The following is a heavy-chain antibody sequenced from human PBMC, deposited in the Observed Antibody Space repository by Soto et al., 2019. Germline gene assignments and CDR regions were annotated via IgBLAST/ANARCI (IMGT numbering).Heavy chain of an antibody. V-gene: IGHV4-39*01. D-gene: IGHD5-18*01. CDR2: IYYSGST. Sequence: SETLSLTCTVSGGSISSSSYYWGWIRQPPGKGLEWIGSIYYSGSTYYNPSLKSRVTISVDTSKNQFSLKLSSVTAADTAVYYCARHVEDTVIVTNDYRGQRTPVTV. J-gene: IGHJ4*02. CDR1: GGSISSSSYY. CDR3: ARHVEDTVIVTNDY.